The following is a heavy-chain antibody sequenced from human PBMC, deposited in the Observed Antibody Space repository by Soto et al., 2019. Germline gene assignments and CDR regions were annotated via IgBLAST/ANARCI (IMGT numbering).Heavy chain of an antibody. Sequence: PSETLSLTCTVSGDPLFAGGYYWTWIRQLPGKGLEWIGYISYSGTTYFNPSLRSRLSISLDSSKNHFSLRLTSVTAADTAVYYCARDRRDAGTADYYYYYGMDFWGQGTTVTVSS. D-gene: IGHD1-26*01. V-gene: IGHV4-31*03. CDR3: ARDRRDAGTADYYYYYGMDF. CDR1: GDPLFAGGYY. CDR2: ISYSGTT. J-gene: IGHJ6*02.